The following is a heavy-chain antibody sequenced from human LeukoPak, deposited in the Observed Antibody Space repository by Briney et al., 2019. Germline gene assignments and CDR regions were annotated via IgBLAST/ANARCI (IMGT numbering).Heavy chain of an antibody. CDR2: ISYDGSNK. CDR3: ASRSWAGN. D-gene: IGHD6-19*01. Sequence: PGRSLRHSCAASGFTFSSYAMHWVRQAPGKGLEWVAVISYDGSNKYYADSVKGRFTISRDNSKNTLYLQMNSLRAEDTAVYYCASRSWAGNWGQGTTVTVSS. J-gene: IGHJ6*02. V-gene: IGHV3-30*04. CDR1: GFTFSSYA.